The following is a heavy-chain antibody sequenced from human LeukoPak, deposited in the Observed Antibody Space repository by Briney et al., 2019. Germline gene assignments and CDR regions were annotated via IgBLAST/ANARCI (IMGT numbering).Heavy chain of an antibody. V-gene: IGHV4-34*01. CDR2: INHSGST. Sequence: SETLSLTCAVYGGSFSGYYWSWIRQPPGKGLEWIGEINHSGSTNYNPSLKSRVTISVDTSKNQFFLKLSSVTAADTAVYYCARGCITMVRGVPNWFDPWGQGTLVTVSS. CDR3: ARGCITMVRGVPNWFDP. CDR1: GGSFSGYY. D-gene: IGHD3-10*01. J-gene: IGHJ5*02.